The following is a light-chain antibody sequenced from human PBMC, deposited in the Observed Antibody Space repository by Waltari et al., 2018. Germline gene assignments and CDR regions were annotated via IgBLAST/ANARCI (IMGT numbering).Light chain of an antibody. J-gene: IGKJ1*01. Sequence: ELVLTQSPGTLSLSPGERATLSCRASQTLSSNSLAWYQQKPGQAPRLIIYGSFNRATGIPDRFSGSGSGTDFTLTIIRLEPEDFAVYYCQQYGTLPRTFGQGTKVELK. CDR1: QTLSSNS. CDR2: GSF. CDR3: QQYGTLPRT. V-gene: IGKV3-20*01.